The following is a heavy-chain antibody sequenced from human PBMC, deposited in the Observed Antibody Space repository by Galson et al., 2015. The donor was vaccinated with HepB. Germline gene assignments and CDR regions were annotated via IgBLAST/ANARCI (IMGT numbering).Heavy chain of an antibody. D-gene: IGHD3-3*01. CDR1: GYTFTSYG. CDR2: ISAYNGNT. J-gene: IGHJ4*02. Sequence: SVKVSCKASGYTFTSYGISWVRQAPGQGLEWMGRISAYNGNTNYAQKLQGRVTMTTDTSTSTAYMELRSLKSDDTAVYYCARDGYDFWSGYPHYWGQGTLVTVSS. V-gene: IGHV1-18*01. CDR3: ARDGYDFWSGYPHY.